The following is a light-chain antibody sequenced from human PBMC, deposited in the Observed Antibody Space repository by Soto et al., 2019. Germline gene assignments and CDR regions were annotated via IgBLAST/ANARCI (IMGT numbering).Light chain of an antibody. Sequence: QSVLTQPPSASGTPGQRVTISCSGSSSNIGTNTVIWYQQLPGTAPKLLTYSNNQRPSGVPDRFSGSKSGTSASLAISGIQSEEEADYYCASWDVSLVVFGGGTKVTVL. V-gene: IGLV1-44*01. CDR1: SSNIGTNT. CDR2: SNN. CDR3: ASWDVSLVV. J-gene: IGLJ2*01.